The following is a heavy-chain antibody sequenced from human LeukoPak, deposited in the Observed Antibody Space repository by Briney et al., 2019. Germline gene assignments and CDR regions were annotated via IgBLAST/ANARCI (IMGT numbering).Heavy chain of an antibody. CDR1: GGSISSSY. D-gene: IGHD3-9*01. J-gene: IGHJ5*02. Sequence: SETLSLTCTVSGGSISSSYWSWIRQPPAKGLEWIVYIYYSGSTNYNPSLKSRVTISVDTSKNQFSLKLSSVTAADTAVYYCVRGHYDILTGYHNWFDPWGQGTLAAVSS. CDR3: VRGHYDILTGYHNWFDP. V-gene: IGHV4-59*01. CDR2: IYYSGST.